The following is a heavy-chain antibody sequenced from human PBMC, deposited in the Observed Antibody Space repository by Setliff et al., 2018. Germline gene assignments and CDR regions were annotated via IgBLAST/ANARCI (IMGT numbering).Heavy chain of an antibody. CDR2: IRYDGSDK. V-gene: IGHV3-30*02. CDR1: GYSFNSFD. CDR3: AKVTLISDTSGNT. Sequence: PGGSLRLSCAASGYSFNSFDMHWVRQAPGKGLEWVAFIRYDGSDKYYADSVKGRFTISRDNSKNTLYLQMSSLRVEDTAVYHCAKVTLISDTSGNTWGQGTLVTVSS. J-gene: IGHJ5*02. D-gene: IGHD3-22*01.